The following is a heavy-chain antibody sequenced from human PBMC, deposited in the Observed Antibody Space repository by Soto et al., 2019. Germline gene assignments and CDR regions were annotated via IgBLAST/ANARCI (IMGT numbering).Heavy chain of an antibody. J-gene: IGHJ4*02. CDR3: ARDLDQLLGTFDY. Sequence: GASVKVSCKASGYTFTSYAMHWVRQAPGQRLEWMGWINAGNGNTKYSQKFQGRVTITRDTSASTAYMELSSLRSEDTAVYYCARDLDQLLGTFDYWGQGTLVTVSS. D-gene: IGHD2-2*01. V-gene: IGHV1-3*01. CDR2: INAGNGNT. CDR1: GYTFTSYA.